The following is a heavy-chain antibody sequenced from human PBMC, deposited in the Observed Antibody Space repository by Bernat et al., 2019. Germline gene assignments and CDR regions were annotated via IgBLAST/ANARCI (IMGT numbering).Heavy chain of an antibody. Sequence: EVQLVESGGGLVKPGGSLRLSCAASGFSFSTYSMNWVRQAPGKGLEWVSSISRTGIYIYYADSLKGRFTISRDNAENSLYLQMDSLRAEDTAVYYCARDQYNWKYGSTFDYWGQGTLVTVSS. D-gene: IGHD1-7*01. CDR2: ISRTGIYI. J-gene: IGHJ4*02. CDR1: GFSFSTYS. CDR3: ARDQYNWKYGSTFDY. V-gene: IGHV3-21*01.